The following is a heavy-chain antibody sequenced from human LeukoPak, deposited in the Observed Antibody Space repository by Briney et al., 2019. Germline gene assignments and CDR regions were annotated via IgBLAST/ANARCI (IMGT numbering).Heavy chain of an antibody. V-gene: IGHV3-23*01. CDR2: ISQIGDEI. J-gene: IGHJ4*02. D-gene: IGHD1-26*01. CDR3: AKESGISEFDY. CDR1: GFIVSSNY. Sequence: SGGSLRLSCAASGFIVSSNYMSWVRQAPGEGLEWVATISQIGDEIYYADSVKGRFTISRDNSKNTLYLQMNSLRPEDTAVYYCAKESGISEFDYWGQGTLVTVSS.